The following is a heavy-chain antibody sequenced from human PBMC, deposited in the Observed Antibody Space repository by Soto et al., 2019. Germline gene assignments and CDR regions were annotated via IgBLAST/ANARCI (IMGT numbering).Heavy chain of an antibody. CDR1: GGSINSVDYY. V-gene: IGHV4-30-4*01. J-gene: IGHJ5*02. Sequence: PSETLSLTCTISGGSINSVDYYWSWIRQPPGKGLEWIGFIYYSGATYYNPSLKSRVSISVDTSKNQFSLKLSSVTAADTAVYYCARRGSGSLGWFDPCGQGTLVTVSS. CDR2: IYYSGAT. CDR3: ARRGSGSLGWFDP. D-gene: IGHD3-10*01.